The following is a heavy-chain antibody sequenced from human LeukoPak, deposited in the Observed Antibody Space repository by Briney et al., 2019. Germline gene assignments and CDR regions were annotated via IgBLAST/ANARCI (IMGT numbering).Heavy chain of an antibody. Sequence: VASVKVSCKASGYTFTSYYMHWVRQAPGQGLEWMGIINPSGGSTGYAQKFQGRVTITRNTSISTAYMELSSLRSEDTAVYYCARGQGRSRWFDPWGQGTLVTVSS. CDR3: ARGQGRSRWFDP. CDR1: GYTFTSYY. V-gene: IGHV1-46*01. J-gene: IGHJ5*02. CDR2: INPSGGST. D-gene: IGHD6-13*01.